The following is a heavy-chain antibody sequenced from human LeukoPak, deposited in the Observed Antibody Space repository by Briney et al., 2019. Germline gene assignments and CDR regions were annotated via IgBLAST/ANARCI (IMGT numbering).Heavy chain of an antibody. D-gene: IGHD6-13*01. CDR2: IYYSGST. J-gene: IGHJ4*02. V-gene: IGHV4-59*12. Sequence: SETLSLTCTVSGGSISSYYWSWIRQPPGKGLEWIGYIYYSGSTNYKSSLKSRVTISVDTSKNQFSLKLSSVTAADTAVYYCARCASSSCHWDYWGQGTLVTVSS. CDR3: ARCASSSCHWDY. CDR1: GGSISSYY.